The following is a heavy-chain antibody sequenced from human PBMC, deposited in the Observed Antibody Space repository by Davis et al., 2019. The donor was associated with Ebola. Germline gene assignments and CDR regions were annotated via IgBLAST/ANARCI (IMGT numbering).Heavy chain of an antibody. D-gene: IGHD3-3*01. CDR1: GFTFSSYA. CDR2: ISGSGGST. CDR3: ARDSNFWSGYYYYGMDV. Sequence: PGGSLRLSCAASGFTFSSYAMSWVRQAPGKGLEWVSAISGSGGSTYYADSVKGRFTISRDNSKNTLYLQMNSLRAEDTAVYYCARDSNFWSGYYYYGMDVWGQGTTVTVSS. V-gene: IGHV3-23*01. J-gene: IGHJ6*02.